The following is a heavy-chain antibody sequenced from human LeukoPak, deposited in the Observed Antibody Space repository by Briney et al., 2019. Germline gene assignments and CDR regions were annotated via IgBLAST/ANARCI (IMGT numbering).Heavy chain of an antibody. CDR2: IYPGDSDT. V-gene: IGHV5-51*01. CDR3: ARRDPFMGDALDF. D-gene: IGHD3-10*01. J-gene: IGHJ3*01. Sequence: GESLKISCKGSGYSFTSYWIGWVRQMPGKGLEWMGIIYPGDSDTRYSPSLQGQVTISVDKSNSTAYLHWSSLTTSDTAMYFCARRDPFMGDALDFWGRGTMVTVAS. CDR1: GYSFTSYW.